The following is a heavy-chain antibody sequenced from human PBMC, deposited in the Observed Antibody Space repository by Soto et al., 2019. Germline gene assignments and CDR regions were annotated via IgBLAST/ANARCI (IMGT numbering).Heavy chain of an antibody. Sequence: QVQLQQWGAGLLKPSETLSLTCAVYGGSFSGYYWSWIRQPPGKGLEWIGEINHSGSTNYNPSLKRRFTISVDTSKIQFSLKLSSVTAADTAVYYCARDRKWGYCSSTSCYLRGYYYYMDVWGKGTTVTVSS. CDR1: GGSFSGYY. D-gene: IGHD2-2*01. V-gene: IGHV4-34*01. J-gene: IGHJ6*03. CDR3: ARDRKWGYCSSTSCYLRGYYYYMDV. CDR2: INHSGST.